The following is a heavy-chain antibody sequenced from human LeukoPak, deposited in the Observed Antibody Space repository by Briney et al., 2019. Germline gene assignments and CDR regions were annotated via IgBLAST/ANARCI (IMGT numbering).Heavy chain of an antibody. CDR1: GYTFTSYG. D-gene: IGHD3-22*01. J-gene: IGHJ4*02. V-gene: IGHV1-18*01. CDR2: ISAYNGNT. Sequence: ASVKVSCKASGYTFTSYGIIWVRQAPGQGLEWMGWISAYNGNTNYPQKLQGRVTMTTDTSTSTAYMELRSLRSDDTAVYHCARGFPPRMYYDRSGYYSYHFDYWGQGTLVTVSS. CDR3: ARGFPPRMYYDRSGYYSYHFDY.